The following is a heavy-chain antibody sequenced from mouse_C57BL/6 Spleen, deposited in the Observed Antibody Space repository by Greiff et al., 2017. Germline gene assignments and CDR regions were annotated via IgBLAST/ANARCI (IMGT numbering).Heavy chain of an antibody. V-gene: IGHV1-52*01. D-gene: IGHD6-2*01. Sequence: QVQLQQPGAELVRPGSSVKLSCKASGYTFTSYWMYWVKQRPIQGLEWIGNIDPSDSETHYNQKFKDKAALTVDKSSSTAYMQLSSLTSEDAAVYYCARSPPASIQDYFDYWGKGTTLTVS. J-gene: IGHJ2*01. CDR1: GYTFTSYW. CDR2: IDPSDSET. CDR3: ARSPPASIQDYFDY.